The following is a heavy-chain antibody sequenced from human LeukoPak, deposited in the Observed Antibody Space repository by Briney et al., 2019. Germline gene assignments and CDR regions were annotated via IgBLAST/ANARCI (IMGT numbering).Heavy chain of an antibody. CDR2: IYHSGST. J-gene: IGHJ6*02. D-gene: IGHD1-14*01. CDR1: GGSISSGGYS. CDR3: ARDNLSMDV. V-gene: IGHV4-30-2*01. Sequence: SQTLSLTCAVSGGSISSGGYSWSWIRQPPGKGLEWIGYIYHSGSTYYNPSLKSRVTISVDRSKNQFSLKLSSVTAADTAVYYCARDNLSMDVWGQGTTVTVSS.